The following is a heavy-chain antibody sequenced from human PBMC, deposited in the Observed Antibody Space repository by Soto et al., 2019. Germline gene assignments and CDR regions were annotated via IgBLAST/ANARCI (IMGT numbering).Heavy chain of an antibody. J-gene: IGHJ4*02. CDR2: IVPMFGKA. CDR1: GITFTGNV. CDR3: ARADFVNSPIGS. V-gene: IGHV1-69*06. Sequence: SVKASCKASGITFTGNVLTCVRQAPGQGLEWMGGIVPMFGKANLAQKFQGRVTITADKATTTVYLEMSSLKSDDTAIYYCARADFVNSPIGSWGQGTLVTAPQ. D-gene: IGHD3-3*01.